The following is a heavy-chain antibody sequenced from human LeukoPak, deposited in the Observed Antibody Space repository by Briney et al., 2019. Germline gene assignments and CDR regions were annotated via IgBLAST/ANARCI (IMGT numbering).Heavy chain of an antibody. CDR3: AKASNTWNYFDY. J-gene: IGHJ4*02. V-gene: IGHV3-48*03. CDR2: ISSSGSTI. Sequence: GGSLRLSCAASGFTFSSYEMNWVRQAPGKGLEWVSYISSSGSTIYYADSVKGRFTISRDNAKNSLYLQMNSLRAEDTAIYYCAKASNTWNYFDYWGQGTLVTVSS. D-gene: IGHD1-1*01. CDR1: GFTFSSYE.